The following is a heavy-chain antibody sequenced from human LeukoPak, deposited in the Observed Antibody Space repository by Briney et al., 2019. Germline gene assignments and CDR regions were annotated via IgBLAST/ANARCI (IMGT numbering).Heavy chain of an antibody. CDR1: GFTFSSYW. V-gene: IGHV3-7*03. J-gene: IGHJ4*02. CDR3: AKDQGLRLGELSGPDY. CDR2: IKQDGSEK. D-gene: IGHD3-16*02. Sequence: GGSLRLSCAASGFTFSSYWMSWVRQAPGKGLEWVANIKQDGSEKYYVDSVKGRFTISRDNAKNSLYLQMNSLRAEDTALYYCAKDQGLRLGELSGPDYWGQGTLVTVSS.